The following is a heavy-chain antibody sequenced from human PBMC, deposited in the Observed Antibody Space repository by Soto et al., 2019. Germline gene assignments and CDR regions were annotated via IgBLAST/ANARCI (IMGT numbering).Heavy chain of an antibody. D-gene: IGHD4-4*01. CDR2: ISGSGGST. CDR1: GFTLSSYA. Sequence: PGGSLRLSCAASGFTLSSYAMSWVRQAPGKGLEWVSAISGSGGSTYYADSVKGRFTISRDNSKNTLYLQMNSLRAEDTAVYYCAKGTVPAYYYYGMDVWGQGTTVTVSS. V-gene: IGHV3-23*01. CDR3: AKGTVPAYYYYGMDV. J-gene: IGHJ6*02.